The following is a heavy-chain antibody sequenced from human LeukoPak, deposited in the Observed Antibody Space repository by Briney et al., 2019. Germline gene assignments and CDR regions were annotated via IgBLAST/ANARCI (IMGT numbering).Heavy chain of an antibody. J-gene: IGHJ4*02. CDR2: IYYSGST. V-gene: IGHV4-39*01. CDR3: VGPGIAAAGAAPLDY. CDR1: GYSISSSYY. D-gene: IGHD6-13*01. Sequence: SETLSLTCTVSGYSISSSYYWGWIRQPPGKGLEWIGSIYYSGSTYYNPSLKSRVTISVDTSKNQFSLKLSSVTAADTAVYYCVGPGIAAAGAAPLDYWGRGTLVTVSS.